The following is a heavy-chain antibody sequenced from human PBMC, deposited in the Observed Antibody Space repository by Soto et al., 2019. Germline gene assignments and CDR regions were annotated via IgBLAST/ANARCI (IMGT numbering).Heavy chain of an antibody. Sequence: QVQLVQSGAEVKKPGSSVKVSCKASGGSLSNYGISWVRQAPGQGLEWMGGIIPVFGTANYAQKFQGRVTITADESTSIVSMDVISLRPEDTAVYYCARGDATKIVVTTYYGMDVWGQGTTVTVSS. V-gene: IGHV1-69*12. CDR2: IIPVFGTA. CDR3: ARGDATKIVVTTYYGMDV. J-gene: IGHJ6*02. D-gene: IGHD4-17*01. CDR1: GGSLSNYG.